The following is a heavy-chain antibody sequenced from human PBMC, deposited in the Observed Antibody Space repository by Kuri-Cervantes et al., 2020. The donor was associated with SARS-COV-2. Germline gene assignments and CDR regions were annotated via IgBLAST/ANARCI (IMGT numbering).Heavy chain of an antibody. Sequence: SETLSLTCTVSGGSISSHYWSWIRQPPGEGLEWIAYFDYTGSTNYNPSLKSRVTISVDTSKNQFSLKLSSVTAADTAVYYCARDPNANHNNWFDPWGQGTLVTVSS. D-gene: IGHD4/OR15-4a*01. V-gene: IGHV4-59*11. CDR2: FDYTGST. CDR3: ARDPNANHNNWFDP. CDR1: GGSISSHY. J-gene: IGHJ5*02.